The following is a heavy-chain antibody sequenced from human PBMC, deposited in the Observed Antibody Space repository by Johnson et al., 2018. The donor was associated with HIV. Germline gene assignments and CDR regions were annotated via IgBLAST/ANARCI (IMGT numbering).Heavy chain of an antibody. J-gene: IGHJ3*02. CDR1: GFTFSSYA. CDR2: ISYDGSNK. V-gene: IGHV3-30-3*01. D-gene: IGHD6-13*01. CDR3: AISPEYSSSWFGAFDI. Sequence: QMQLVESGGGVVQPGRSLRLSCAASGFTFSSYAMHWVRQAPGKGLEWVAVISYDGSNKYYADSVKGRFTISRDNSKNTLYLQMNSLRAEDTAEYYCAISPEYSSSWFGAFDIWGQGTMVTVSS.